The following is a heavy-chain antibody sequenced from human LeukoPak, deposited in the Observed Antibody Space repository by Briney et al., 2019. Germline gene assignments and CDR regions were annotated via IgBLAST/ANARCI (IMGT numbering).Heavy chain of an antibody. J-gene: IGHJ6*03. CDR2: IIPILGIA. Sequence: ASVKVSCKASGGTISSYAISWVRQAPGQGLEWMGRIIPILGIANYAQKFQGRVTITTDESTSTAYMELSSLRSEDTAVYYCARDKRDSSSPQPYYYYYYMDVWGKGTTVTVSS. CDR3: ARDKRDSSSPQPYYYYYYMDV. CDR1: GGTISSYA. V-gene: IGHV1-69*04. D-gene: IGHD6-6*01.